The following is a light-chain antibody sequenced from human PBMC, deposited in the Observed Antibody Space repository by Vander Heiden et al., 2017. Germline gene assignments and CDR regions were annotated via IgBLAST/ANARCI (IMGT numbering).Light chain of an antibody. CDR2: AAS. CDR3: QQSYNIARRT. V-gene: IGKV1-39*01. Sequence: DIQMTQSPSSLSASVGDRVTITCRASQSITTYLNWYQQKPGKAPNLLIYAASTLQNVVPSMFSGSESGTDFTLTISGLLPEDFATYYCQQSYNIARRTFAHGTKVEFK. J-gene: IGKJ1*01. CDR1: QSITTY.